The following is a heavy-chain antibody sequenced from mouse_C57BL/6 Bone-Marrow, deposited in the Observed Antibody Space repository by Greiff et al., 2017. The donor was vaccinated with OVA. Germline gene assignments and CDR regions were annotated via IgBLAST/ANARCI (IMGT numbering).Heavy chain of an antibody. CDR3: AEMYYYGSSLYYYARDY. Sequence: VQLKESGPELVKPGASVKISCKASGYSFTDYNMNWVKQSNGKSLEWIGVINPNYGTTSYNQKFKGKATLTVDQSSSTAYMQLNSLTSEDSAVYYCAEMYYYGSSLYYYARDYWGQGTSVTVSS. V-gene: IGHV1-39*01. J-gene: IGHJ4*01. CDR1: GYSFTDYN. D-gene: IGHD1-1*01. CDR2: INPNYGTT.